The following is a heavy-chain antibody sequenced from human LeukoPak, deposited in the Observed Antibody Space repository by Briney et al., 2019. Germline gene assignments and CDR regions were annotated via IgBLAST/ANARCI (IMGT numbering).Heavy chain of an antibody. V-gene: IGHV3-23*01. CDR3: AKDRRAAAGTVPDSFAT. CDR2: ISGSGGST. Sequence: GGSLRLSSAASGFTFSSNAMSCGRQAPGKGLEWVSAISGSGGSTYYADSVKGRFTISRDNSKNTLYLQMNSLRAEDTAVYYCAKDRRAAAGTVPDSFATWGQGTMVTVSS. D-gene: IGHD6-13*01. CDR1: GFTFSSNA. J-gene: IGHJ3*02.